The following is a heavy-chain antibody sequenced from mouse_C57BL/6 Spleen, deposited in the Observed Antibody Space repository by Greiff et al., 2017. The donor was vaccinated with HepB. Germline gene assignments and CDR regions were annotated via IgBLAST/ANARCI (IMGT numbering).Heavy chain of an antibody. V-gene: IGHV14-3*01. CDR1: GFNIKNTY. CDR3: ARERFSMVTTGWFAY. CDR2: IDPANGNT. D-gene: IGHD2-2*01. Sequence: VQLQQSVAELVRPGASVKLSCTASGFNIKNTYMHWVKQRPEPGLEWIGRIDPANGNTKYAPKFQGKATITADTSSNTAYLQLSSLTSEDTAIYYCARERFSMVTTGWFAYWGQGTLVTVSA. J-gene: IGHJ3*01.